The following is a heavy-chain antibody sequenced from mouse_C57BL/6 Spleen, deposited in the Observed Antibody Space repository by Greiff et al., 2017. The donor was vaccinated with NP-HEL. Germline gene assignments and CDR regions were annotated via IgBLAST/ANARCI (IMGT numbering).Heavy chain of an antibody. CDR2: INYDGSST. CDR3: GRGGYYGFDD. CDR1: GFTFSDYY. D-gene: IGHD2-3*01. V-gene: IGHV5-16*01. J-gene: IGHJ2*01. Sequence: EVKLMESEGGLVQPGSSMKLSCTASGFTFSDYYMSWVRQVPEKGLEWVANINYDGSSTYYLDSLKSRFIISRNNAKNILYLQMSSLKSEDTATYYCGRGGYYGFDDWGQGTTLTVSS.